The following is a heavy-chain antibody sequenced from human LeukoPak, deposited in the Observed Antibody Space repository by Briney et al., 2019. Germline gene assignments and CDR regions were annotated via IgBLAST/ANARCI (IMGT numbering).Heavy chain of an antibody. CDR2: FGTRSTSI. CDR3: AREVSEGFDF. D-gene: IGHD3-22*01. J-gene: IGHJ4*02. CDR1: GFTFSGYS. Sequence: TGGSLRLSCTASGFTFSGYSMNWIRQAPGKGLEWVSSFGTRSTSIYHAGSVKGRFAISRDNAKNSLYLQMNSLRAEDTALYYCAREVSEGFDFWGQGTLVTVSS. V-gene: IGHV3-21*01.